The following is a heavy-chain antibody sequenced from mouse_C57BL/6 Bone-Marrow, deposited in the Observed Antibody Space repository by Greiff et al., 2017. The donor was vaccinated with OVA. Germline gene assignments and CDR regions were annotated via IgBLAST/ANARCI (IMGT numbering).Heavy chain of an antibody. D-gene: IGHD1-2*01. CDR1: GYTFTSYG. CDR3: ARWGNYYGLFDY. Sequence: VQLQQSGAELARPGASVKLSCKASGYTFTSYGISWVKQRTGQGLEWIGEIYPRSGNPYYNEKFKGKATLTADKSSSTAYMELRSLTSEDSAVYFCARWGNYYGLFDYWGQGTTRTVSS. V-gene: IGHV1-81*01. CDR2: IYPRSGNP. J-gene: IGHJ2*01.